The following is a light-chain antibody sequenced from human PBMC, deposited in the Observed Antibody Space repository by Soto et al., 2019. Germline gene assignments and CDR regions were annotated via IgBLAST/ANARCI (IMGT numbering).Light chain of an antibody. J-gene: IGKJ1*01. CDR1: QSISSW. V-gene: IGKV1-5*03. CDR3: QHYNSYSEA. Sequence: DIQMPQSPSTLSASVGDRVAITCRASQSISSWLAWYQQKLGKAPKLLIYKASTFKSGVPSRFSGSGSGTEFTLTISSLQPDDFATYYCQHYNSYSEAFGQGTKVGIK. CDR2: KAS.